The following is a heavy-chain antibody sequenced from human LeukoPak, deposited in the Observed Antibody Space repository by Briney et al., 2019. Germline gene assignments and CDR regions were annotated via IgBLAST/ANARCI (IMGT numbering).Heavy chain of an antibody. CDR2: VYTSGST. Sequence: SETLSLTCTVAGGSISSYYWSWIRQPAGKGLEWIGRVYTSGSTNYNPSLKSQVTMSVDTSKTQSSLKLSSVTAADTAVYYCARSGYSDFWSGYYTQDFDYWGQGTLVTVSS. V-gene: IGHV4-4*07. D-gene: IGHD3-3*01. CDR3: ARSGYSDFWSGYYTQDFDY. J-gene: IGHJ4*02. CDR1: GGSISSYY.